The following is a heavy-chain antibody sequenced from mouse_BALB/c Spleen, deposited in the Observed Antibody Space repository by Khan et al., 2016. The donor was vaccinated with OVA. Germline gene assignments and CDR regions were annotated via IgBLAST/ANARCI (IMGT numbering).Heavy chain of an antibody. CDR2: INTHSGVP. CDR1: GYTFTTAG. J-gene: IGHJ4*01. CDR3: ARGGAAYYRNDGGARED. D-gene: IGHD2-14*01. Sequence: QIQLVQSGPELKKPGETVRISCKASGYTFTTAGIQWVQKMPGKGLKWIGWINTHSGVPKYAEDFKGRFAFSLEISVNTAYLQITNLKNEDTATYVWARGGAAYYRNDGGAREDWGQGTSVTVSS. V-gene: IGHV9-4*02.